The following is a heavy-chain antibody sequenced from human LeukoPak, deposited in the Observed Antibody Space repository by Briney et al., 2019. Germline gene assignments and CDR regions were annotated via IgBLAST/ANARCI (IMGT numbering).Heavy chain of an antibody. CDR1: GGSFSGYY. D-gene: IGHD3-10*01. CDR2: INHSGST. J-gene: IGHJ4*02. V-gene: IGHV4-34*01. CDR3: ARRMVNFDY. Sequence: SETLSLTCAVYGGSFSGYYWSWIRQPPGKGLEWIGEINHSGSTNYNPSLKSRVTISVDTSKNQFSLKLSSVTAADTAVYYCARRMVNFDYWGQGTLVTVSS.